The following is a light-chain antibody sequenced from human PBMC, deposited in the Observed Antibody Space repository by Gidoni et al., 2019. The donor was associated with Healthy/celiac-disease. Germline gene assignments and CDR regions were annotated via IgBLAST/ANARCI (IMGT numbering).Light chain of an antibody. CDR2: GNS. CDR1: SSNIGAGYD. V-gene: IGLV1-40*01. Sequence: QSVLTQPPSVSGAPGQRVTISCTGSSSNIGAGYDVHWYQQLPGTAPKLLIYGNSNRPSGVPDRFSGSKSGTSASLAITVLQAEDEADYYCQSYASSLSGYVFGTGTKVTVL. CDR3: QSYASSLSGYV. J-gene: IGLJ1*01.